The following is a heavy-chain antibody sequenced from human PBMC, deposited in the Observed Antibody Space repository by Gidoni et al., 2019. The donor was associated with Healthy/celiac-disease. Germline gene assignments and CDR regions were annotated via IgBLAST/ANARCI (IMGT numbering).Heavy chain of an antibody. CDR1: GFTFSSDG. CDR2: ISYDGSNK. D-gene: IGHD1-26*01. J-gene: IGHJ4*02. V-gene: IGHV3-30*18. Sequence: QVQLVESGGGVVQPGRSLRLSCAASGFTFSSDGMHWVRQAPGKGLEWVAVISYDGSNKYYADSVKGRFTISRDNSKNTLYLQMNSLRAEDTAVYYCAKVGVGPGAFRSRRLDYWGQGTLVTVSS. CDR3: AKVGVGPGAFRSRRLDY.